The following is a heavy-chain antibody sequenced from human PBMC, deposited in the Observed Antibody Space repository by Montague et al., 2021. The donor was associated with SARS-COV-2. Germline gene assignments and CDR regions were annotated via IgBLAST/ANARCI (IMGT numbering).Heavy chain of an antibody. CDR2: IYYSGST. V-gene: IGHV4-39*01. J-gene: IGHJ3*02. Sequence: SETLSLTCTVSGGSISSSSYYWGWIRQPPGKGLEWIGSIYYSGSTHYNPSPKSRVTISVDTSKNQFSLKLSSVTAADTAVYYCARFPTSYYYDSKAAPATPDAFDIWGQGTMVTVSS. CDR3: ARFPTSYYYDSKAAPATPDAFDI. D-gene: IGHD3-22*01. CDR1: GGSISSSSYY.